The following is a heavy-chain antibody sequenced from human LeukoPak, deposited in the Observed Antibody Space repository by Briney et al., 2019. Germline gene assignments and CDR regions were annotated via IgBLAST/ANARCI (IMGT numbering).Heavy chain of an antibody. CDR1: GFTFTSSA. V-gene: IGHV1-58*02. CDR2: IVVGSGNT. Sequence: SVKVSCKASGFTFTSSAMQWVRQARGQRLERIGWIVVGSGNTNYAQKFQERVTITRDMSTSTAYMELSSLRSEDTAVYYCAAAGWYYDFWSGPPASHWFDPWGQGTLVTVSS. D-gene: IGHD3-3*01. J-gene: IGHJ5*02. CDR3: AAAGWYYDFWSGPPASHWFDP.